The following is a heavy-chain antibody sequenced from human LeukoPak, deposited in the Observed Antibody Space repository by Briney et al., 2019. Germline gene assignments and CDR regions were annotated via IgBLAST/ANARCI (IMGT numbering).Heavy chain of an antibody. CDR2: INSDGSST. V-gene: IGHV3-74*01. J-gene: IGHJ4*02. Sequence: PGGSLRLSCAASGFTFSSYWMHWVRQAPGKGLVGVSRINSDGSSTIYADSVKGRFTISRDNAKNTLYLQMNSLRAEDTAVYYCARSLRLGELSYHDYWGQGTLVTVSS. CDR1: GFTFSSYW. CDR3: ARSLRLGELSYHDY. D-gene: IGHD3-16*02.